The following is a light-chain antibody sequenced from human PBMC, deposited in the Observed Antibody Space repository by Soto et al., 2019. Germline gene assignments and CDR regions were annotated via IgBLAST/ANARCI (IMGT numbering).Light chain of an antibody. J-gene: IGKJ5*01. V-gene: IGKV3-20*01. CDR1: ESVSSCY. CDR2: GAS. Sequence: EIVLTQSPGTLSLSPGERATLSCRASESVSSCYLAWYQQKPGQAPRLLIFGASSRATGIPDRFSGSGSGTDFTLTISRLEPEDFAVYYCQQYGSSPITFGQGTRLEIK. CDR3: QQYGSSPIT.